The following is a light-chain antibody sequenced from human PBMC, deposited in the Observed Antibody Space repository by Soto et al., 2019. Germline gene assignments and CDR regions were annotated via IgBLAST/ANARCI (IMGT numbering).Light chain of an antibody. V-gene: IGKV3-20*01. CDR1: QSVSSSY. CDR2: GAS. J-gene: IGKJ1*01. Sequence: PGERATLSCRASQSVSSSYLAWYQQKPGQAPRPLIYGASSRAIGIPDRFSGSGSGTDFTLTISRLEPEDFVVYYCQQYGSSPWTFGQGTKVEIK. CDR3: QQYGSSPWT.